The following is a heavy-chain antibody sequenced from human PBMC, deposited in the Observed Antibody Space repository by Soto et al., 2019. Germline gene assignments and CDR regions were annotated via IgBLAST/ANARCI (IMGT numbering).Heavy chain of an antibody. CDR3: ARRHVSSIHFLRFDD. CDR2: IIPSSETT. J-gene: IGHJ4*02. CDR1: GGTFDNYV. D-gene: IGHD3-3*02. Sequence: AASVKVSCKASGGTFDNYVLNWVRQAPGQGLEWVGGIIPSSETTNYAQKFQGRLTLIADANIVYMELSSLRSDDTAIYYCARRHVSSIHFLRFDDWGQGTLVTVSS. V-gene: IGHV1-69*13.